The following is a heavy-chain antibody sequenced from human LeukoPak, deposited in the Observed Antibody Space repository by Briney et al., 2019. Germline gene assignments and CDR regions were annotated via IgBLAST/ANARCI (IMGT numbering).Heavy chain of an antibody. CDR2: ISGDGNSA. CDR1: GFTFSSYA. CDR3: LLAARDY. J-gene: IGHJ4*02. D-gene: IGHD6-25*01. V-gene: IGHV3-23*01. Sequence: GGSLRLSCSASGFTFSSYAMHWVRQAPGKGLEWVSGISGDGNSAYYADSVKGRFTVSRDISKNTVYLQMSSLRAEDTALYYCLLAARDYWGQGTLVTVSS.